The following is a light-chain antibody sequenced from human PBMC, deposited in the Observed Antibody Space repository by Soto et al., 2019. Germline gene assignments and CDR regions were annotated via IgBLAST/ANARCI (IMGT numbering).Light chain of an antibody. CDR3: QQLNSYPGYT. J-gene: IGKJ2*01. CDR2: AAS. Sequence: DIQLTQSPSFLSASVGARVTITCRASQGISSYLAWYQQKPGKAPKLLNYAASTLQSGVPSRFSGSGSGTEFTLTISSLQAEDFATYYCQQLNSYPGYTFGQGTKLEIK. V-gene: IGKV1-9*01. CDR1: QGISSY.